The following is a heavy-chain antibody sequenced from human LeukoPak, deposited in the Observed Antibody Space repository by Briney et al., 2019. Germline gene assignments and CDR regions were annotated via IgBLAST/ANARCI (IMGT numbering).Heavy chain of an antibody. Sequence: KPSETLSLTCTVSGGSISSYYWSWIRQPPGKGLEWIGYIYYSGSTYYNPSLKSRVTISVDTSKNQFSLKLSSVTAADTAVYYCASAHDYGDYALENWGQGTLVTVSS. V-gene: IGHV4-59*01. J-gene: IGHJ4*02. D-gene: IGHD4-17*01. CDR3: ASAHDYGDYALEN. CDR1: GGSISSYY. CDR2: IYYSGST.